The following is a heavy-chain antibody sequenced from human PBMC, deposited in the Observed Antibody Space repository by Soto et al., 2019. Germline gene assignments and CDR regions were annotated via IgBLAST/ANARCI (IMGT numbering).Heavy chain of an antibody. CDR3: ARARQRYYYDSSASEIDS. D-gene: IGHD3-22*01. J-gene: IGHJ4*02. CDR1: GGSISSDY. V-gene: IGHV4-59*01. CDR2: IYYSGNT. Sequence: QVRLQESGPGLVKPSETLSLSCTVSGGSISSDYWSWIRQPPGKGLEYIGHIYYSGNTKSNPSLNSRVTISVATSKNQFSLRLTSVTTADTAVYYCARARQRYYYDSSASEIDSWGQGTLVSVSS.